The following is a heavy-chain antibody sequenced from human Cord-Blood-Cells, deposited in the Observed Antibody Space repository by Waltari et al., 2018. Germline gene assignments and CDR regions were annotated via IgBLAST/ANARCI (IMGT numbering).Heavy chain of an antibody. J-gene: IGHJ3*02. CDR3: ARSGGGSYGGAFDI. CDR1: GFTFSSYG. V-gene: IGHV3-33*01. Sequence: QVQLVESGGGVVQPGRSLRLSCAASGFTFSSYGMHWVRQAPGKGLEWVAVIWYDGSNKYYADSGKGRFTISRDNSKNTLYLQMNSLRAEDTAVYYCARSGGGSYGGAFDIWGQGTMVTVSS. D-gene: IGHD1-26*01. CDR2: IWYDGSNK.